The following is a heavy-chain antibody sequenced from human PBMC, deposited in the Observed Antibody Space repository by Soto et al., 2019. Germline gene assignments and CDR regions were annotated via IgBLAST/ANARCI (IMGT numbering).Heavy chain of an antibody. CDR2: IDPSDSYT. CDR3: ARHVENYAILSHAFAI. V-gene: IGHV5-10-1*01. D-gene: IGHD3-9*01. Sequence: GESLKISCKGSGYSFTSYCISWVLQMPGKGLEWMGRIDPSDSYTNYSPSFQGHVTISADKSISTAYLQWSSLKASDTAMYYCARHVENYAILSHAFAIRGQGTMVTVSS. J-gene: IGHJ3*02. CDR1: GYSFTSYC.